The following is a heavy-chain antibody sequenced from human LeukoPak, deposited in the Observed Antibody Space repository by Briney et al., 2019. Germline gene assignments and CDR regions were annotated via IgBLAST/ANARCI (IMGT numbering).Heavy chain of an antibody. CDR1: GDSFSSVTDY. CDR3: ASTMVRGVLPYYFDY. D-gene: IGHD3-10*01. Sequence: SETLSLTCTVSGDSFSSVTDYWAWIRQPPGKGLEWIGYIYYSGSTNYNPSLKSRVTISVDTSKNQFSLKLSSVTAADTAVYYCASTMVRGVLPYYFDYWGQGTLVTVSS. J-gene: IGHJ4*02. CDR2: IYYSGST. V-gene: IGHV4-61*01.